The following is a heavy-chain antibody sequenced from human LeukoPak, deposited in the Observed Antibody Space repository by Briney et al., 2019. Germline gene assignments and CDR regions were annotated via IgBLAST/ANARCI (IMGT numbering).Heavy chain of an antibody. CDR1: GFTFSDYY. CDR2: ISSSGSTI. Sequence: GGSLRLSCAASGFTFSDYYMSWIRQAPGKGLEWVSYISSSGSTIYYADSVKGRFTISRDNAKNSLYLQMNSLRAEDTAVYYCAREFSRSWTPGPDLDYWGQGTLVTVSS. CDR3: AREFSRSWTPGPDLDY. D-gene: IGHD6-13*01. J-gene: IGHJ4*02. V-gene: IGHV3-11*01.